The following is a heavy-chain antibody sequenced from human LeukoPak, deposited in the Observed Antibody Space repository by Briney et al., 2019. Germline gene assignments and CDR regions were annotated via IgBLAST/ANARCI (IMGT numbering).Heavy chain of an antibody. Sequence: SGGSLRLSCAASGFSFNKYRMHWVRQAPGKGLEWVGLIYSDGRNKYYADSVKGRFTISRDNSKDTLYLQMSGLRAEDTAVYYCAREKSMAGIGGADLWGQGTLVTVSS. J-gene: IGHJ5*02. CDR3: AREKSMAGIGGADL. CDR1: GFSFNKYR. V-gene: IGHV3-33*01. D-gene: IGHD3-16*01. CDR2: IYSDGRNK.